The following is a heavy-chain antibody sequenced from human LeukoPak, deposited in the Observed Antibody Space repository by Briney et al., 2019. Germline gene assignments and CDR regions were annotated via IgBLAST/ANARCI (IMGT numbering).Heavy chain of an antibody. Sequence: SETLSLTCTVSGGSISSYYWSWIRQPPGKGLEWIGYIYYSGSTNYNPSLKSRVTMSVDTSKNQFSLKLSSVTAADTAVYYCARGPNYYDSSGYLDYWGQGTLVTVSS. CDR1: GGSISSYY. V-gene: IGHV4-59*01. D-gene: IGHD3-22*01. CDR2: IYYSGST. J-gene: IGHJ4*02. CDR3: ARGPNYYDSSGYLDY.